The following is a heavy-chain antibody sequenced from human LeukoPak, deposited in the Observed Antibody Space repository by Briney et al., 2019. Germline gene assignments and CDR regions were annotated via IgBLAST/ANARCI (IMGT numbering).Heavy chain of an antibody. CDR1: GFTFSSCW. D-gene: IGHD3-10*01. V-gene: IGHV3-7*01. J-gene: IGHJ4*02. Sequence: GGSLRLSCAASGFTFSSCWMSWVRQAPGKGLEWVANIKQDGSEKYYVDSVKGRFTISRENAKNSLYLQMNSLRAGDTAVYYCARDGYGSGSSFDYWGQGTLVTVSS. CDR2: IKQDGSEK. CDR3: ARDGYGSGSSFDY.